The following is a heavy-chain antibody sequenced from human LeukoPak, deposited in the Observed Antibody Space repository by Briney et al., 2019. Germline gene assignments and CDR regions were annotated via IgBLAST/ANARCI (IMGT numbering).Heavy chain of an antibody. D-gene: IGHD2-21*02. J-gene: IGHJ3*02. Sequence: PGGSLRLSCAASGFTFDDYAMHWVRQAPGKGLEWVSGISWNSGSIGYADSVKGRFTISRDNSKNTLYLQMNSLRAEDTAVYYCARDQGHRDLDAFDIWGQGTMVTVSS. CDR2: ISWNSGSI. CDR1: GFTFDDYA. CDR3: ARDQGHRDLDAFDI. V-gene: IGHV3-9*01.